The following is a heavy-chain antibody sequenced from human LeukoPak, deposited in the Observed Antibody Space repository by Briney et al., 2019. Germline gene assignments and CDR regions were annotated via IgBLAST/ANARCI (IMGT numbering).Heavy chain of an antibody. CDR2: IIPIFGTA. CDR3: ARGRRNVLRFLEWLSS. Sequence: SVKVSCKASGGTFSSYAISWVRQAPGQGLEWMGGIIPIFGTANYAQKFQGRVTITADESTSTAYTELSSLRSEDTAVYYCARGRRNVLRFLEWLSSWGQGTLVTVSS. J-gene: IGHJ5*02. D-gene: IGHD3-3*01. V-gene: IGHV1-69*13. CDR1: GGTFSSYA.